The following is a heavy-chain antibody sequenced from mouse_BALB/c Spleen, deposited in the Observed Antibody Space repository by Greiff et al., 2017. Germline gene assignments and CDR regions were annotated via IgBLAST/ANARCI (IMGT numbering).Heavy chain of an antibody. J-gene: IGHJ3*01. V-gene: IGHV1S22*01. D-gene: IGHD2-4*01. CDR3: ARFWGDYEAY. Sequence: LQQPGSELVRPGASVKLSCKASGYTFTSYWMHWVKQRPGQGLEWIGNIYPGSGSTNYDEKFKSKATLTVDTSSSTAYMQLSSLTSEDSAVYYCARFWGDYEAYWGQGTLVTVSA. CDR2: IYPGSGST. CDR1: GYTFTSYW.